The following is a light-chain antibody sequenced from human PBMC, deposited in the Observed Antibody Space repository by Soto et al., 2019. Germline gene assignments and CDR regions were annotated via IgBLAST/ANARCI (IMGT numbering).Light chain of an antibody. CDR3: QQYDKYAWT. CDR2: KAS. Sequence: DIHMTQSRSTLSASVRDRVTITCRASQSISSWLAWYQQKPGKAPKLLIYKASTLESGVPSRFSGSGSGTEFALTISSLQTDDFATYYCQQYDKYAWTFGQGTKVDIK. V-gene: IGKV1-5*03. CDR1: QSISSW. J-gene: IGKJ1*01.